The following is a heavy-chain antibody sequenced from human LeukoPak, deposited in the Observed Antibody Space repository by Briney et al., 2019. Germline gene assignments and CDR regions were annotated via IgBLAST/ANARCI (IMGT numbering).Heavy chain of an antibody. CDR1: GFTFSSYA. J-gene: IGHJ4*02. CDR3: ARSRGNGIVGATYFDY. V-gene: IGHV3-30-3*01. Sequence: PGGSLRLSCAASGFTFSSYAMHWVRQAPGKGLEWVAVISYDGSNKYYADSVKGRFTISRDNSKHTLYLQMNSLRAEDTAVYYCARSRGNGIVGATYFDYWGQGTLVTVSS. D-gene: IGHD1-26*01. CDR2: ISYDGSNK.